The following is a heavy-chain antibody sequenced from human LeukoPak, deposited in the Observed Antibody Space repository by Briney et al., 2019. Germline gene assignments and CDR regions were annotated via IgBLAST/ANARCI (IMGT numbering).Heavy chain of an antibody. CDR2: IKQDGSEK. D-gene: IGHD3-9*01. Sequence: GGSLRLSCAASGFTFSSYWMSWVRQAPGKGLEWVANIKQDGSEKYYVDSVKGRFTISRDNSKNTLYLQMNSLRAEDTAVYYCAKDLYRYFGVEVDYWGQGTLVTVSS. V-gene: IGHV3-7*03. CDR1: GFTFSSYW. CDR3: AKDLYRYFGVEVDY. J-gene: IGHJ4*02.